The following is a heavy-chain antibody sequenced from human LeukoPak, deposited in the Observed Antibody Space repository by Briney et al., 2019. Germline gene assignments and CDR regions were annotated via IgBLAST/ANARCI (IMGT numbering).Heavy chain of an antibody. D-gene: IGHD3-10*01. CDR2: IWYDGSNK. CDR1: GFTFSSYG. Sequence: GGSLRLSCAASGFTFSSYGMHWVRQAPGKGLEWVAVIWYDGSNKYYADSVKGRFTISRDNSKNTLYLQMNSLRAEDTAVYYCAKVRLDYGSGTYFDYWGQGTLVTVSS. J-gene: IGHJ4*02. CDR3: AKVRLDYGSGTYFDY. V-gene: IGHV3-33*06.